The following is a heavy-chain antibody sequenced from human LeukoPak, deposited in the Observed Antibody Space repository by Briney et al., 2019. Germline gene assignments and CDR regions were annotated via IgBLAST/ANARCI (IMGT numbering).Heavy chain of an antibody. Sequence: ASVKVSCKASGYTCTSYDINWVRQATGQGLEWMGWMNPNSGNTGYAQKFQGRVTMTRNTSISTAYMELSSLRSEDTAVYYCARGHYYDIDAFDIWGQGTMVTVSS. CDR3: ARGHYYDIDAFDI. V-gene: IGHV1-8*01. CDR2: MNPNSGNT. D-gene: IGHD3-22*01. CDR1: GYTCTSYD. J-gene: IGHJ3*02.